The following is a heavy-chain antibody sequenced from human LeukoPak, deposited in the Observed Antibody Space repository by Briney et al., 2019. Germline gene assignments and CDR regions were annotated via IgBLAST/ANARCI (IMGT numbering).Heavy chain of an antibody. Sequence: SETLSLTCTVSGGSISSYYWSWIRQPAGKGLEWIGRIYTSGSTNYNPSLKSRVTISVDTSKNQFSLKLSSVTAADTAVYYCARGYSSSWYLDYYYYMDVWGKGTTVTVSS. CDR3: ARGYSSSWYLDYYYYMDV. V-gene: IGHV4-4*07. CDR2: IYTSGST. J-gene: IGHJ6*03. D-gene: IGHD6-13*01. CDR1: GGSISSYY.